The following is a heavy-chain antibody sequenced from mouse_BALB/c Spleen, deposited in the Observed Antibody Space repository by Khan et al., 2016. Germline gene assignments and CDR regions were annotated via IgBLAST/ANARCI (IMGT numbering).Heavy chain of an antibody. CDR2: ISYSGST. CDR1: GYSITSDYA. CDR3: ARSFAY. V-gene: IGHV3-2*02. J-gene: IGHJ3*01. Sequence: VQLKESGPGLVKPSQSLSLTCTVTGYSITSDYAWNWIRQFPGNKLEWMGYISYSGSTSYNPSLKSRISITRDTSKNQFFLQLNSVTTEDTATYYCARSFAYWCQGTLVTVSA.